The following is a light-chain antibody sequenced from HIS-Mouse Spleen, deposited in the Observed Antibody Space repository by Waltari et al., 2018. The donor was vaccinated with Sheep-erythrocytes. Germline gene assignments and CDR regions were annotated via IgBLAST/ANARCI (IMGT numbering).Light chain of an antibody. CDR3: QAWDSSTVV. J-gene: IGLJ2*01. CDR1: NIGRKS. Sequence: SYVLPQPPSVSVAPGKTARITCGGNNIGRKSLHWYQQKPGQAPVLVVYDDSDRPSGIPERFSGSNSGNTATLTISRVEAGDEADYYCQAWDSSTVVFGGGTKLTVL. CDR2: DDS. V-gene: IGLV3-21*01.